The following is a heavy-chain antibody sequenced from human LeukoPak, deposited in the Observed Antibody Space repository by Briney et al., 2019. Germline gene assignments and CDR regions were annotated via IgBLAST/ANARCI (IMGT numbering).Heavy chain of an antibody. V-gene: IGHV4-61*01. CDR3: ARSQGQQLVHCPLDY. J-gene: IGHJ4*02. D-gene: IGHD6-13*01. CDR1: GGSLSISSYY. Sequence: SETLSLTCTVSGGSLSISSYYWGWIRQPPGKGLEWIGYIYYSGSTNYNPSLKSRVTISVDTSKNQFSLNLTSVTAADTAVYYCARSQGQQLVHCPLDYWGQGTLVTVSS. CDR2: IYYSGST.